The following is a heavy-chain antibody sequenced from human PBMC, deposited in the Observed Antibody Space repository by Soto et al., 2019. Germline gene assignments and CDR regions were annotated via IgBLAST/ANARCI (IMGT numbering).Heavy chain of an antibody. CDR2: ISYDGGKK. D-gene: IGHD5-18*01. CDR3: ARPWDTAMVSTWNY. Sequence: GGSLRLSCAASGFNFSSYAMHWVRQAPGKGLEWVAVISYDGGKKYYADSVKGRFTISRDNSQNTLYVEMTSLSAEDTAVYYCARPWDTAMVSTWNYWGQGTLVTVSS. CDR1: GFNFSSYA. V-gene: IGHV3-30*04. J-gene: IGHJ4*02.